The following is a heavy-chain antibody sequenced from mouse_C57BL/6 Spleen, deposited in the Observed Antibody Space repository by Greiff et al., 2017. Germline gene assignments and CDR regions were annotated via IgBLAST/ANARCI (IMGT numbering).Heavy chain of an antibody. Sequence: QVQLKQSGAELMKPGASVKLSCKATGYTFTGYWIEWVKQRPGHGLEWIGEILPGSGSTNYNEKFKGKATFTADTSSNTAYMQLSSLTTEDSAIYYCARVDIYYYGSSPYAMDYWGQGTSVTVSS. J-gene: IGHJ4*01. D-gene: IGHD1-1*01. CDR1: GYTFTGYW. V-gene: IGHV1-9*01. CDR2: ILPGSGST. CDR3: ARVDIYYYGSSPYAMDY.